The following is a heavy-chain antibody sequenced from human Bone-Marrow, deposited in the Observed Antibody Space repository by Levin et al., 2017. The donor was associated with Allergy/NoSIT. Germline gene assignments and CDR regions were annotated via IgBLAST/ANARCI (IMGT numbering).Heavy chain of an antibody. Sequence: SGGSLRLSCAASGFTFSDYSMNWVRQAPGKGLEWVSSISSTSTYIKYADSVKGRFTISRDNARNSLYLRMNSLRAEDTAIYYCARALRRGYYYYGMDVWGQGTTVTVSS. J-gene: IGHJ6*02. CDR1: GFTFSDYS. V-gene: IGHV3-21*01. CDR2: ISSTSTYI. CDR3: ARALRRGYYYYGMDV.